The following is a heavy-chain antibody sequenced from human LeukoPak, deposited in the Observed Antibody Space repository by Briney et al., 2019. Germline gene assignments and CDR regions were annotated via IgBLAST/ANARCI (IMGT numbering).Heavy chain of an antibody. Sequence: PGGSLRLSCAASGFTFSSYSMNWVRQAPGKGLEWVSSISSSSSYIYYADSVKGRFTISRDNAKNSLYLQMNSLRAEDTAVYYCASHKTYYYDSSGYEIDYWGQGTLVTVSS. CDR2: ISSSSSYI. V-gene: IGHV3-21*01. J-gene: IGHJ4*02. CDR3: ASHKTYYYDSSGYEIDY. D-gene: IGHD3-22*01. CDR1: GFTFSSYS.